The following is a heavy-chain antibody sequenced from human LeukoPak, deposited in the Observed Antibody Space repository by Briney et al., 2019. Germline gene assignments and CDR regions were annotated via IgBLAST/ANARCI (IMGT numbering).Heavy chain of an antibody. CDR3: AAEVSPKVFDY. CDR1: GFTVSSNY. Sequence: GGSLRLSCAASGFTVSSNYMSWVRQAPGKGLEWVSVIYSGGSTYYADSVKGRFTISRDNAKNLLYLQMNSLRGDDTAVYYCAAEVSPKVFDYRGQGTLVTVSS. CDR2: IYSGGST. V-gene: IGHV3-66*01. J-gene: IGHJ4*02.